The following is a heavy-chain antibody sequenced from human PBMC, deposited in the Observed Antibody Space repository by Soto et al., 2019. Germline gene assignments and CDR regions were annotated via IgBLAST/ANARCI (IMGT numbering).Heavy chain of an antibody. CDR3: ARELYYDILTGPDY. CDR2: ISYDGSNK. CDR1: GFTFSSYA. V-gene: IGHV3-30-3*01. J-gene: IGHJ4*02. Sequence: QPGGSLRLSCAASGFTFSSYAMHWVRQAPGKGLEWVAVISYDGSNKYYADSVKGRFTISRDNSKNTLYLQMNSLRAEDTAVYYCARELYYDILTGPDYWGQGTLVTVSS. D-gene: IGHD3-9*01.